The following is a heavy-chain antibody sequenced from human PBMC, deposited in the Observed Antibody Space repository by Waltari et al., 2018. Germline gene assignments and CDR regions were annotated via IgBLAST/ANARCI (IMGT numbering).Heavy chain of an antibody. J-gene: IGHJ6*02. D-gene: IGHD2-15*01. CDR2: IIPIFGTA. Sequence: QVQLVQSGAEVKKPGSSVKVSCKASGGTFSSYAISWVRQDPGQGLEWMGGIIPIFGTANYAQKFQGRVTITADESTSTAYMELSSLRSEDTAVYYCARGDTVVVVAAFLGYGMDVWGQGTTVTVSS. CDR1: GGTFSSYA. V-gene: IGHV1-69*01. CDR3: ARGDTVVVVAAFLGYGMDV.